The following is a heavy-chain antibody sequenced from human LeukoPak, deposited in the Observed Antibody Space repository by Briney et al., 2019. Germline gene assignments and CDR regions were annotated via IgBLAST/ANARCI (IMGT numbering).Heavy chain of an antibody. Sequence: GGSLRLSCAASGFTFSNFAMSWVRQAPGKGLEWVSAISGSGGSVYYADSVKGRFTVSRDNSKNTLYLQMNSLRAEDTALYYCAKGGLRGGTYNDDFWGQGTLVTVSS. J-gene: IGHJ4*02. CDR2: ISGSGGSV. D-gene: IGHD3-16*01. V-gene: IGHV3-23*01. CDR3: AKGGLRGGTYNDDF. CDR1: GFTFSNFA.